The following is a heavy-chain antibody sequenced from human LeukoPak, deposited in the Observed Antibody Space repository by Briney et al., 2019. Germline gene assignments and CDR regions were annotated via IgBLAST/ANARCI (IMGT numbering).Heavy chain of an antibody. D-gene: IGHD6-25*01. CDR2: IYYSGST. J-gene: IGHJ4*02. CDR1: GGSISSYY. CDR3: ARQRDSGLDY. V-gene: IGHV4-59*01. Sequence: SETLSLTCTVSGGSISSYYWSWIRQPPGKGLEWIGYIYYSGSTNYNPSLKSRVTISVDTSKNQFSLKLSSVTAADTAVYYCARQRDSGLDYWGQGTLVTVSS.